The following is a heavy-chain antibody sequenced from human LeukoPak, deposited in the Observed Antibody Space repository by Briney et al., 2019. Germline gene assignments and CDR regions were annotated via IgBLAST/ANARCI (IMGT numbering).Heavy chain of an antibody. CDR1: GDSFSSANYY. V-gene: IGHV4-30-4*08. CDR3: VRGLTGYSYFFDY. D-gene: IGHD1-20*01. Sequence: SETLSLTCTVSGDSFSSANYYWTWVRQPPGKGLEWIGYVYYDGSTYYHPSLQSRLAISVDTSKNHFSLNLTSVTAADTAVYYCVRGLTGYSYFFDYWGQGALVTVSS. J-gene: IGHJ4*02. CDR2: VYYDGST.